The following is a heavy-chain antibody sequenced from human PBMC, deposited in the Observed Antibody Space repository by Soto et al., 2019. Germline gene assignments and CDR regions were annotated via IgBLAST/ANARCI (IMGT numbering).Heavy chain of an antibody. D-gene: IGHD6-13*01. CDR1: GGSISSYY. J-gene: IGHJ4*02. Sequence: QVQLQESGPGLVKPSETLSLTCTVSGGSISSYYWSWIRQPPGKGLEWIGYIYSSGSTNYNPSLRSRVTRSVDTSKNQFSLKLSSVTAADTAMYYCARHRRPGSSSWYGVDYWGQGTLVTVSS. CDR2: IYSSGST. CDR3: ARHRRPGSSSWYGVDY. V-gene: IGHV4-59*08.